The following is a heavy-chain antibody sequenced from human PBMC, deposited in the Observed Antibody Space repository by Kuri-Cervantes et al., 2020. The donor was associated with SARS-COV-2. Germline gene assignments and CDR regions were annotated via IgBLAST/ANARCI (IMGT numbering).Heavy chain of an antibody. CDR2: INAGNGNT. CDR1: GGTVSNFA. D-gene: IGHD5-18*01. J-gene: IGHJ4*02. Sequence: ASVKVSCKASGGTVSNFAISWVRQAPGQRLEWMGWINAGNGNTKYSQKFQGRVTITRDTSASTAYMELSSLRSEDTAVYYCARLGYSYGPPFDYWGQGTLVTVSS. V-gene: IGHV1-3*01. CDR3: ARLGYSYGPPFDY.